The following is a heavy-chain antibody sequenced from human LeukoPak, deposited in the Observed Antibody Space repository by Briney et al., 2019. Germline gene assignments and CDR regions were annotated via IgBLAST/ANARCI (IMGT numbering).Heavy chain of an antibody. V-gene: IGHV4-61*02. D-gene: IGHD4-23*01. CDR2: IYTSGST. J-gene: IGHJ5*02. Sequence: PSQTLSLTCTVSGGSISSGSYYWSWIRQPAGKGLEWIGRIYTSGSTNYNPSLKSRVTISVDTSKNQFSLKLSSVTAADTAVYYCARDYGGNNWFDPWGQGTLVSVSS. CDR3: ARDYGGNNWFDP. CDR1: GGSISSGSYY.